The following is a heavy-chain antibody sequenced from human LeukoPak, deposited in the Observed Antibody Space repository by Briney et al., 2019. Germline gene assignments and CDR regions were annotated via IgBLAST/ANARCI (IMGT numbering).Heavy chain of an antibody. V-gene: IGHV1-8*02. CDR1: GYTFTGRY. CDR2: MNPNSGNT. CDR3: ARGGGLYCSGGSCDAFDI. D-gene: IGHD2-15*01. Sequence: GASVKVSCKASGYTFTGRYIHWVRQAPGQGLEWMGWMNPNSGNTGYARKFQGRVTMTRNTSISTAYMELSSLRSEDTAVYYCARGGGLYCSGGSCDAFDIWGQGTMVTVSS. J-gene: IGHJ3*02.